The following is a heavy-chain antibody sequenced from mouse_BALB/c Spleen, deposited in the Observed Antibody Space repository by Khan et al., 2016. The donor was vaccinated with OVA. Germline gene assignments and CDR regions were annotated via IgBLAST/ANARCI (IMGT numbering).Heavy chain of an antibody. CDR1: GFSFSSFG. D-gene: IGHD2-1*01. V-gene: IGHV5-17*02. CDR3: ARSGGNFHWYFDV. J-gene: IGHJ1*01. CDR2: MSSGSSTI. Sequence: EVKLVESGGGLVQPGGSRKLSCAASGFSFSSFGMHWVRQAPKKGLEWVAYMSSGSSTIYYVDTVKGRFTISRDNPRNTLFLHMTSLRSEDTAMYYCARSGGNFHWYFDVWGAGTSVTVSS.